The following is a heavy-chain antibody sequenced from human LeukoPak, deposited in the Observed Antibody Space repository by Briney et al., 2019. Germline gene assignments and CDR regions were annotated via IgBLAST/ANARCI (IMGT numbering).Heavy chain of an antibody. J-gene: IGHJ3*02. D-gene: IGHD3-22*01. CDR3: ARVLEKYSDRSGYDAFDI. CDR2: INPSGGST. Sequence: ASVKVSCKASGYRFTGYYIHWARQAPGQGLEWMGIINPSGGSTSYAQKFQGRVTMTRDTSTSTVYMELSSLRSEDTAAYYCARVLEKYSDRSGYDAFDIWGQGTMVTVSS. CDR1: GYRFTGYY. V-gene: IGHV1-46*01.